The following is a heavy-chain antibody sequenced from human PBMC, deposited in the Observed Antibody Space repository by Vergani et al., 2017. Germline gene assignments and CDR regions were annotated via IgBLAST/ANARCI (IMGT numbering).Heavy chain of an antibody. CDR3: ARLDIAAAGTRRIYYYGMDV. CDR1: GYSFTSYW. D-gene: IGHD6-13*01. J-gene: IGHJ6*02. V-gene: IGHV5-51*01. Sequence: EVQLVQSGAEVKKPGESLKISCKGSGYSFTSYWIGWVRQMPGKGLEWMGIIYPDDSDTRYSPSFRGQVTISADKSINTAYLQWSSLKASDTAMYYCARLDIAAAGTRRIYYYGMDVWGQGTTVTVSS. CDR2: IYPDDSDT.